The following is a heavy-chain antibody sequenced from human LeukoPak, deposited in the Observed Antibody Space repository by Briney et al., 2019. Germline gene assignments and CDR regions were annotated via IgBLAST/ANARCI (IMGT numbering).Heavy chain of an antibody. V-gene: IGHV1-2*06. CDR1: GYTFTGYY. J-gene: IGHJ4*02. CDR3: ARGPIVLMVYAIPHFDY. CDR2: INPNSGGT. D-gene: IGHD2-8*01. Sequence: GASXKVSCKASGYTFTGYYMHWVRQAPGQGLEWMGRINPNSGGTNYAQKFQGRVTMTRDTSISTAYMEPSRLRSDDTAVYYCARGPIVLMVYAIPHFDYWGQGTLVTVSS.